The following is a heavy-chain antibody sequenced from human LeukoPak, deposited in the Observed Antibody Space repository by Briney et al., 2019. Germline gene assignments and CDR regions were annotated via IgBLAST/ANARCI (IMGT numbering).Heavy chain of an antibody. CDR1: GYTFTSYA. D-gene: IGHD3-22*01. Sequence: EASVKVSCKASGYTFTSYAMHWVRQAPGQRLEWMGWINAGNGDTKYSQKFQGRVTITRDTSASTAYMGLSSLRSEDTAVYYCARQYYDTWEDAFDIWGQGTMVTVSS. J-gene: IGHJ3*02. V-gene: IGHV1-3*01. CDR3: ARQYYDTWEDAFDI. CDR2: INAGNGDT.